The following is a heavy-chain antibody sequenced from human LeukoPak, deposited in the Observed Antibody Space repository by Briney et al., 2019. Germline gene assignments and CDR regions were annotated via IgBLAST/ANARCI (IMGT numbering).Heavy chain of an antibody. J-gene: IGHJ4*02. V-gene: IGHV5-51*01. CDR2: IYPGDSDT. CDR3: ARRNYYDSSGYYLDY. D-gene: IGHD3-22*01. Sequence: GESLKISCNGPGYSFTSYWIGWVRQMPGKGLEWMGIIYPGDSDTRYSPSFQGQVTISADKSISTPYLQWSSLKASDTAMYYCARRNYYDSSGYYLDYWGQGTLVTVSS. CDR1: GYSFTSYW.